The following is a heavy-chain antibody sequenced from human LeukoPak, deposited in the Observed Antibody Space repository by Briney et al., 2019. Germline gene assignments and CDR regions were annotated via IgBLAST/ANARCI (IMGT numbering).Heavy chain of an antibody. J-gene: IGHJ5*02. CDR2: IYDSGST. CDR3: AREKYYYGSGSYGLSWFDP. Sequence: SETLSLTCTVSGGSISSYYWSWIRQPPRKGLEWIGYIYDSGSTNYNPSLKSRVTISVDTSKNQFSLKLSSVTAADTAVYYCAREKYYYGSGSYGLSWFDPWGQGTLGTVSS. D-gene: IGHD3-10*01. V-gene: IGHV4-59*01. CDR1: GGSISSYY.